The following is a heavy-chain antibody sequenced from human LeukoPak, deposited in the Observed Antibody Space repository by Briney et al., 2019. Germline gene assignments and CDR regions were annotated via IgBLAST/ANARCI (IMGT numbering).Heavy chain of an antibody. J-gene: IGHJ4*02. Sequence: ASVKVSCKASGYTFTGYYLHWLRQAPGQGLEWMGRINPNSGGTNYAQKFQGRVTMTRDTSISTAYMELSRLTSDDTAVYYCAREWVSPDYWGQGTLVTVSS. D-gene: IGHD6-13*01. CDR2: INPNSGGT. V-gene: IGHV1-2*06. CDR3: AREWVSPDY. CDR1: GYTFTGYY.